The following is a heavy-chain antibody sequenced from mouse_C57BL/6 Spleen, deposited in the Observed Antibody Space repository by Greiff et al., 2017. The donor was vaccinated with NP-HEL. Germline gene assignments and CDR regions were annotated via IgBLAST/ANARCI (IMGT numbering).Heavy chain of an antibody. CDR2: IYPGDGDT. V-gene: IGHV1-82*01. Sequence: QVQLQQSGPELVKPGASVKISCKASGYAFSSSWMNWVKQRPGKGLEWIGRIYPGDGDTNYNGKFKGKATLTADKSSSTAYMQLSSLTSEDSAVYFCARCGDDYDWFAYWGQGTLVTVSA. CDR3: ARCGDDYDWFAY. CDR1: GYAFSSSW. J-gene: IGHJ3*01. D-gene: IGHD2-4*01.